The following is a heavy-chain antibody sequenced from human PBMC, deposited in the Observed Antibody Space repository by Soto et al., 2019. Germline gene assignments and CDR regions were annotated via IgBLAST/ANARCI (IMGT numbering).Heavy chain of an antibody. CDR3: TIGSTSTKNY. J-gene: IGHJ4*02. CDR1: GFTFSNAW. CDR2: IKSKTDGGTT. Sequence: EVQLVESGGGLVIPGGSLRLSCAASGFTFSNAWLSWVRQAPGKGLEWVGRIKSKTDGGTTDYTAPVKGRFTISRDDSKNTLYLQMNSLKIEDTAVYYCTIGSTSTKNYWGQGTLVTVSS. D-gene: IGHD6-6*01. V-gene: IGHV3-15*01.